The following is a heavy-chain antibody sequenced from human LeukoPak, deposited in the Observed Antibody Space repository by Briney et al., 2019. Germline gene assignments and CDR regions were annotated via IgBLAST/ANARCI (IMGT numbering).Heavy chain of an antibody. D-gene: IGHD2-15*01. V-gene: IGHV3-48*04. CDR1: GFTFSSYS. Sequence: GGSLRLSCAASGFTFSSYSLNWVRQAPGKGREWVSFISSSSITIYYADSVKGRFTISRDHAEKSLYLQMNSLRAEDPAVYYCARDRGGSYSAIDYWGQGTLVTVSS. J-gene: IGHJ4*02. CDR3: ARDRGGSYSAIDY. CDR2: ISSSSITI.